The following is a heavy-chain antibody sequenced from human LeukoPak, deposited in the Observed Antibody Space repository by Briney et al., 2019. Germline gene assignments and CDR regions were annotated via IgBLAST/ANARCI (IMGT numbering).Heavy chain of an antibody. CDR3: ARGWKDSSSWYGFEYYQH. CDR2: MNPNSGNT. J-gene: IGHJ1*01. V-gene: IGHV1-8*01. Sequence: ASVKVSCKAFGYTFTSYDINWVRRATGQGLEWMGWMNPNSGNTGYAQKFQGRVTMTRNTSISTAYMELSSLRSEDTAVYYCARGWKDSSSWYGFEYYQHWGQGTLVTVSS. CDR1: GYTFTSYD. D-gene: IGHD6-13*01.